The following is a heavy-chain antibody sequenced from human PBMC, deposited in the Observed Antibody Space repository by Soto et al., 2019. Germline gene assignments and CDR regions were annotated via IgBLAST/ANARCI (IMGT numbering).Heavy chain of an antibody. CDR3: AREEGEGWFDP. J-gene: IGHJ5*02. CDR2: INHSGST. Sequence: QVQLQQWGAGLLKPSETLSLTCAVYGGSFSGYYWSWIRQPQGKGLEWIGEINHSGSTNYNPSLKSRVNISVDTAKDQFSLRLSSVTDADTAVYYCAREEGEGWFDPWGQGTLVTVSS. V-gene: IGHV4-34*01. CDR1: GGSFSGYY. D-gene: IGHD1-26*01.